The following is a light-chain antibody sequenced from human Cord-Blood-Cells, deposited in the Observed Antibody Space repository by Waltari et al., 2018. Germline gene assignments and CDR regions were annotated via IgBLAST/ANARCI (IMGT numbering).Light chain of an antibody. CDR3: QQRSNWPPYT. V-gene: IGKV3-11*01. CDR2: DAS. Sequence: EIVLTQSPATLSLSQGDRATLSCRASQSVSSYLAWYQQKPGQAPRLLIYDASNRATGIPARFSGSGSGTDFTLTISSLEPEDFAVYYCQQRSNWPPYTFGQGTKLEIK. J-gene: IGKJ2*01. CDR1: QSVSSY.